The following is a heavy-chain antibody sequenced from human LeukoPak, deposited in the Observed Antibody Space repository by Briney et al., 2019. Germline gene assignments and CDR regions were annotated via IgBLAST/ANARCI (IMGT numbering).Heavy chain of an antibody. CDR1: GFTFSDYY. CDR2: ISSSGNTI. J-gene: IGHJ4*02. D-gene: IGHD6-13*01. V-gene: IGHV3-11*01. CDR3: ARPKYSSSWQIFDY. Sequence: GGSLRLSCAASGFTFSDYYMSWLRQAPGKGLEWVSYISSSGNTIYYADSVKGRFTISRDNAKNSLYLQMNSLRAEDTAVYYCARPKYSSSWQIFDYWGQGTLVTVSS.